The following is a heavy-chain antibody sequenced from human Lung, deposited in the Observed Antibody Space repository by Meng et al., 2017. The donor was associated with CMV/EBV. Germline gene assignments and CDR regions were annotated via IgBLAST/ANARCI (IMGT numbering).Heavy chain of an antibody. D-gene: IGHD2-2*01. V-gene: IGHV1-69*10. Sequence: SSVXVSRXPSGGSFSSYVLSWVRQAPGQGLEWMGGIIPILGIANYAQKFQGRVTLTADKSTSTAYMELSSLRAEDTAVYYCARGTGYGSSTSCWSPDDPWYYFDDWGQGTXVTVSS. CDR3: ARGTGYGSSTSCWSPDDPWYYFDD. CDR1: GGSFSSYV. CDR2: IIPILGIA. J-gene: IGHJ4*02.